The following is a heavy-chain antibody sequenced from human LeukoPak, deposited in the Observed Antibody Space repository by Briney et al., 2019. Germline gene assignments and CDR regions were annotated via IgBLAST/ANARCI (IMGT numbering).Heavy chain of an antibody. D-gene: IGHD3-10*01. J-gene: IGHJ4*02. CDR2: INQDGSEK. Sequence: GGSLRLSCAASGFTFSTFWMSWVRQAPGKGLEWVANINQDGSEKYYVDSVEGRFTISRDNGKNSLYLQMNSLRAEDTAVYYCASQITMVRGAWIDYWGQGTLVTVSS. V-gene: IGHV3-7*01. CDR1: GFTFSTFW. CDR3: ASQITMVRGAWIDY.